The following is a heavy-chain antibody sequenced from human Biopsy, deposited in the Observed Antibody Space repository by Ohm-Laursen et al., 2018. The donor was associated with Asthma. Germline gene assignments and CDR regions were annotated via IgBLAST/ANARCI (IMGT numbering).Heavy chain of an antibody. J-gene: IGHJ4*02. D-gene: IGHD2-2*01. CDR2: INSVFGTT. Sequence: SVRVSCKSLGGTFNTYVIGWVRQAPGQGLEWMGGINSVFGTTTYPRKFQDRVTITADDSTSTVYMELSSLRSEDTAVYYCARKAGSCISRTCYSLDFWGQGTLVTVSS. V-gene: IGHV1-69*13. CDR1: GGTFNTYV. CDR3: ARKAGSCISRTCYSLDF.